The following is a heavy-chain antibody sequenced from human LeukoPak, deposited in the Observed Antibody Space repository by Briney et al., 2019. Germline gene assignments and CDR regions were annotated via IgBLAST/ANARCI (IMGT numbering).Heavy chain of an antibody. V-gene: IGHV1-46*01. Sequence: ASVTVSCKASGYTFTSYYMHWVRQAPGQGLEWMGIINPSGGSTSYAQKFQGRVTMTRDTSTSTVYMELSSLRSEDTAVYYCARAHDYYDSSGSISDYWGQGTLVTVSS. CDR3: ARAHDYYDSSGSISDY. J-gene: IGHJ4*02. CDR2: INPSGGST. D-gene: IGHD3-22*01. CDR1: GYTFTSYY.